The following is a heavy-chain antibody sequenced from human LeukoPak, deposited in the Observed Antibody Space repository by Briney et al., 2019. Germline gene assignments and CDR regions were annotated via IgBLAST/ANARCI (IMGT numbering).Heavy chain of an antibody. D-gene: IGHD3-9*01. CDR3: VGSLRYFDWLLSY. V-gene: IGHV3-15*01. CDR2: IKSKTEGETI. J-gene: IGHJ4*02. CDR1: GFTFSNTW. Sequence: KSGGSLRLSCAASGFTFSNTWMSWVRQAPGKGLEWVARIKSKTEGETIDYSAPVKGRFTISRDDSKNTLYLQMNSLKTEDTAVYYCVGSLRYFDWLLSYWGQGTLVTVSS.